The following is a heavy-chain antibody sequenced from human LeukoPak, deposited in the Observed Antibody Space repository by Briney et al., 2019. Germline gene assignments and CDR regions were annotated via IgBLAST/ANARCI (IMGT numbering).Heavy chain of an antibody. CDR3: ARRVASRATGYYFDF. CDR1: GGSIRSYY. CDR2: IYYSGSTSGST. J-gene: IGHJ4*02. Sequence: PSETLSLTCSVSGGSIRSYYWSWIRQPPGKGLEWIGYIYYSGSTSGSTNFNPSLKSRVTMSVDTSKKQFSLRLSSVTAADTAVYYCARRVASRATGYYFDFWGQGILVTVSS. D-gene: IGHD5-12*01. V-gene: IGHV4-59*01.